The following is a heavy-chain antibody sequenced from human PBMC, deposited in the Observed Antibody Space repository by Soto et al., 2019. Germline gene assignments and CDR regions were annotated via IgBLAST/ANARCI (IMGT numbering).Heavy chain of an antibody. D-gene: IGHD3-16*01. CDR1: GFTFVDYA. V-gene: IGHV3-9*01. CDR3: AKDHGGGTYFFYTYMDV. Sequence: EVQLVESGGGLIQPGRSLRLSCAASGFTFVDYAMHWVRQPPGKGLEWVSTISWNSGSISYADSVRGRFTISRDNAKNALYLQMNSLRVEDTALYYCAKDHGGGTYFFYTYMDVWGKGTMVTVS. J-gene: IGHJ6*03. CDR2: ISWNSGSI.